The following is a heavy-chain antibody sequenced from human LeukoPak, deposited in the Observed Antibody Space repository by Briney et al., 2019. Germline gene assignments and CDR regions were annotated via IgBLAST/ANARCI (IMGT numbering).Heavy chain of an antibody. CDR2: IKQDGSEK. J-gene: IGHJ5*02. CDR3: ARGHSSSPNWFDP. D-gene: IGHD6-13*01. V-gene: IGHV3-7*04. CDR1: GFSFSSYN. Sequence: GGSLRLSCAASGFSFSSYNMDWVRQTPGKGLEWVASIKQDGSEKYYVDSVKGRFTMSRDNAKNSLYLQMNSLRAEDTAVYYCARGHSSSPNWFDPWGQGTLVTVSS.